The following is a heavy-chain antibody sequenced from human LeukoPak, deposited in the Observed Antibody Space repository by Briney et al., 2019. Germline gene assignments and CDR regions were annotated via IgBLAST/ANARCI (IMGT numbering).Heavy chain of an antibody. CDR1: GFTFSSYA. J-gene: IGHJ5*02. Sequence: TGGSLRLSCAASGFTFSSYAMSWVRQAPGKGLAWVSTISGSGGSTYYADSVKGRFTVSRDNSKNTLNLQMNSLRAEDTAVYYCAKDNVFIPAEGWFDPWGQGTLVTVSS. D-gene: IGHD2-2*01. CDR2: ISGSGGST. V-gene: IGHV3-23*01. CDR3: AKDNVFIPAEGWFDP.